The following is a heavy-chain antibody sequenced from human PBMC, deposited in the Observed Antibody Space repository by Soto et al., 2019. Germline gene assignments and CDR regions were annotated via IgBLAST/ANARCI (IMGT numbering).Heavy chain of an antibody. CDR2: ISSSSSYI. CDR1: GFTFSSYS. J-gene: IGHJ6*04. V-gene: IGHV3-21*01. D-gene: IGHD2-8*01. Sequence: GGSLRLSCAASGFTFSSYSMNWVRQAPGKGLEWVSSISSSSSYIYYADSVKGRFTISRDNAKNSLYLQMNSLRAEDTAVYYCARVVMDYGMDVWGKGTTVTVSS. CDR3: ARVVMDYGMDV.